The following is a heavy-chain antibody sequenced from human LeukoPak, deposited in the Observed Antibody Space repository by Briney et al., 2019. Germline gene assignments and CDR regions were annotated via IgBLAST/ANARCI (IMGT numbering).Heavy chain of an antibody. Sequence: GGSLRLSCAASGFTVSSNYMSWVRQAPGKGLEWVSVIFSGGSTYYADSVKGRFTISSDNSKTTLFLQMNRLRAEETAVYYCAREVEAKWFDPWGQGTLVTVSS. CDR2: IFSGGST. J-gene: IGHJ5*02. D-gene: IGHD2-15*01. CDR1: GFTVSSNY. V-gene: IGHV3-66*02. CDR3: AREVEAKWFDP.